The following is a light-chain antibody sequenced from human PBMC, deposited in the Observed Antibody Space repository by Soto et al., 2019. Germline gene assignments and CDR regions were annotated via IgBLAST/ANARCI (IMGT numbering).Light chain of an antibody. Sequence: IRMTQSPSSLSASTGDRVTITCRASQSISNWLAWYQQKPGTAPKLLIYAASSLQSGVPSRFSGSGSGTDFTLTISSLQPEDFATYYCQQSYSTPRTFGQGTKVDIK. J-gene: IGKJ1*01. CDR2: AAS. V-gene: IGKV1-39*01. CDR3: QQSYSTPRT. CDR1: QSISNW.